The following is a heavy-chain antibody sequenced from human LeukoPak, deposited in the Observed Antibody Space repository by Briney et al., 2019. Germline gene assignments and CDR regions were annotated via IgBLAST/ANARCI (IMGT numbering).Heavy chain of an antibody. V-gene: IGHV3-30*18. D-gene: IGHD3-22*01. CDR1: GFTFSSYS. Sequence: PGGSLRLSCAASGFTFSSYSMNWVRQAPGKGLEWVAVISYDGSNKYYADSVKGRFTISRDNSKNTLYLQMNSLRAEDTAVYYCAKETESSGYLLDYWGQGTLVTVSS. CDR3: AKETESSGYLLDY. J-gene: IGHJ4*02. CDR2: ISYDGSNK.